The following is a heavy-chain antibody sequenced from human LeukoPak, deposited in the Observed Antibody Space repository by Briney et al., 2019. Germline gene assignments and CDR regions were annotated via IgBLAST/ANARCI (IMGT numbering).Heavy chain of an antibody. D-gene: IGHD6-19*01. CDR3: ARAVAGDDAFDI. V-gene: IGHV4-39*07. CDR2: IYYSGCA. CDR1: GGSISGSSSY. J-gene: IGHJ3*02. Sequence: SETLSLTCSVSGGSISGSSSYWGWIRQPPGKGLEWIGSIYYSGCAYDNPALKSRVTISVDTSKNQFSLKLSSVTAADTAVYYCARAVAGDDAFDIWGQGTMVTVSS.